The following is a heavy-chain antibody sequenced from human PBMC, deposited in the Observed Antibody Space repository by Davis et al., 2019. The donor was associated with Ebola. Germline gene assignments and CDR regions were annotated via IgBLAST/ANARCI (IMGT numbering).Heavy chain of an antibody. J-gene: IGHJ1*01. V-gene: IGHV3-11*05. D-gene: IGHD3-10*02. CDR1: GFTFSSYA. CDR3: ARGVLS. CDR2: ISSSSRNT. Sequence: GGSLRLSCAASGFTFSSYAMSWIRQAPGKGLEWVSYISSSSRNTNYADSVKGRFAISRDNAKNSLYLHMTSLRAEDTAVYFCARGVLSWGQGTLVTVSS.